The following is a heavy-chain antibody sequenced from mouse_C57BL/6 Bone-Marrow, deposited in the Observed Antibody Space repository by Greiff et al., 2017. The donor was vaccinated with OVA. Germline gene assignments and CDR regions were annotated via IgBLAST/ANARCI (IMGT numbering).Heavy chain of an antibody. CDR3: ARNYGRSGFAS. D-gene: IGHD1-1*01. CDR1: GYTFTSYW. V-gene: IGHV1-64*01. CDR2: IHPNSGST. Sequence: QVQLQQSGAELVKPGASVKLSCKASGYTFTSYWMHWVKQRPGQGLEWIGMIHPNSGSTNYNEKFKSKATLTVDKSSSTAYMQLSSLPSEDSAVYYCARNYGRSGFASWGQGPLVTVSA. J-gene: IGHJ3*01.